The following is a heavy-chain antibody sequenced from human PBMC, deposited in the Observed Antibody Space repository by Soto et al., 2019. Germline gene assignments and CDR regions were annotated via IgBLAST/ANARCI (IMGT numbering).Heavy chain of an antibody. Sequence: EVQLLESGGGLVQPGGFLRLTCAASGFSVSDYDMGWVRQAPGKGLEWVSLIRGDGGATYYAASVEGRLTTSRDTSENTVYLDMHYLRAEDTALYYCAKDRRGGEYPAFDLWGQGTMVTVSS. CDR3: AKDRRGGEYPAFDL. V-gene: IGHV3-23*01. J-gene: IGHJ3*01. D-gene: IGHD2-21*01. CDR2: IRGDGGAT. CDR1: GFSVSDYD.